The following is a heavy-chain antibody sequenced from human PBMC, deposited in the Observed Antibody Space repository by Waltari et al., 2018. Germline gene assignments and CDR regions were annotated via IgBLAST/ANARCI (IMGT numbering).Heavy chain of an antibody. Sequence: VQLQESGPGLVKPSETLSLTCTVSGGSISSYYWSWIRQAPGKGLEWVSAISGSGGSTYYADSVKGRFTISRDNSKNTLYLQMNSLRAEDTAVYYCAKDHGWDYWGQGTLVIVSS. J-gene: IGHJ4*02. CDR1: GGSISSYY. D-gene: IGHD6-19*01. CDR3: AKDHGWDY. CDR2: ISGSGGST. V-gene: IGHV3-23*01.